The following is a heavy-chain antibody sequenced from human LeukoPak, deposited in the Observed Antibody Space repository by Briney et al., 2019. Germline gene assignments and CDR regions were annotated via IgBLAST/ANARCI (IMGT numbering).Heavy chain of an antibody. CDR3: ARDWMVVADENWFDP. D-gene: IGHD2-15*01. Sequence: GGSLRLSCAASGFTFSSYSMNWVRQAPGKGLEWVSYISSSRSTIYYADSVKGRFTISRDNAKNSLYLQMNSLRDEDTAVYYCARDWMVVADENWFDPWGQGTLVTVSS. CDR2: ISSSRSTI. J-gene: IGHJ5*02. V-gene: IGHV3-48*02. CDR1: GFTFSSYS.